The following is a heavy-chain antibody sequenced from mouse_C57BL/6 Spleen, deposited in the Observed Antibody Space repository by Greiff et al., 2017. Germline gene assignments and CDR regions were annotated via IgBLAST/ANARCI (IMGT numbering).Heavy chain of an antibody. D-gene: IGHD2-4*01. CDR3: ARSEDYDVFAY. CDR2: INPSSGYT. J-gene: IGHJ3*01. CDR1: GYTFTSYT. Sequence: VQLQESGAELARPGASVKMSCKASGYTFTSYTMHWVKQRPGQGLEWIGYINPSSGYTKYNQKFKDKATLTADKSSSTAYMQLSSLTSEDSAVYYCARSEDYDVFAYWGQGTLVTVSA. V-gene: IGHV1-4*01.